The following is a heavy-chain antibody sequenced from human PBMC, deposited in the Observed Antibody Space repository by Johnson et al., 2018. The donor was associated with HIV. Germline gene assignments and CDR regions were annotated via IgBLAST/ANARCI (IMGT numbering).Heavy chain of an antibody. CDR2: ISGRGDNI. D-gene: IGHD2-2*02. Sequence: EHLVESGGTVVQPGGSLRLSCETSGFPYSSFAMSWVRQAPGKGLEWLSRISGRGDNIYSADSVKGRFSISRDNSKNMLYLQMDSLRVEDTAVYFCLQDGYCSSANCHTGAFDVWGRGTTVTVSS. J-gene: IGHJ3*01. CDR3: LQDGYCSSANCHTGAFDV. CDR1: GFPYSSFA. V-gene: IGHV3-23*04.